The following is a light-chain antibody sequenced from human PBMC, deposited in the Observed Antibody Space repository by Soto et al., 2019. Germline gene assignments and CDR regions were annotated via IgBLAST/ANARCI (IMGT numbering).Light chain of an antibody. CDR3: QQYGSSPPIT. CDR1: QSVSSSY. CDR2: VAS. V-gene: IGKV3-20*01. Sequence: EIVLTQSPGTLSLSPGERATLSCRASQSVSSSYLAWYHQKPGQAPSLLIYVASSRATGIPDRFSGSGSGTDFTLTISRLVPEDFAVYYCQQYGSSPPITFGQGTRLEIK. J-gene: IGKJ5*01.